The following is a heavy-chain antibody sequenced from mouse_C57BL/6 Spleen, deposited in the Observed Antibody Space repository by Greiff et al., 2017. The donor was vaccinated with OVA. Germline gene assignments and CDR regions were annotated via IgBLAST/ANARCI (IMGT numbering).Heavy chain of an antibody. CDR3: TSTMITPFDY. D-gene: IGHD2-4*01. CDR2: IDPETGGT. Sequence: VQVVESGAELVRPGASVTLSCKASGYTFTDYEMHWVKQTPVHGLEWIGAIDPETGGTAYNQKFKGKGILTADKSSSTAYMELRSLTSEDSAVYYCTSTMITPFDYWGQGTTLTVSS. J-gene: IGHJ2*01. V-gene: IGHV1-15*01. CDR1: GYTFTDYE.